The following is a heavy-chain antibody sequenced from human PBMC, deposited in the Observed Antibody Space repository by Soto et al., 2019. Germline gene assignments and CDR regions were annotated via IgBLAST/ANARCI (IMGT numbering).Heavy chain of an antibody. CDR3: ARDLGKAARPDEDYYYYGMDV. Sequence: SVNGSWKGAGGALSSYASGWGRQAHGQGLEWMGGIIPIFGTANYAQKFQGRVTITADESTSTAYMELSSLRSEDTAVYYCARDLGKAARPDEDYYYYGMDVLGQGTTVPGSS. J-gene: IGHJ6*02. D-gene: IGHD6-6*01. V-gene: IGHV1-69*13. CDR2: IIPIFGTA. CDR1: GGALSSYA.